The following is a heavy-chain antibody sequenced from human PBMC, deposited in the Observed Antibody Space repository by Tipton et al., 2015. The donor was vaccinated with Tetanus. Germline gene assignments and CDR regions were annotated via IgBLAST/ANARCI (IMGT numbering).Heavy chain of an antibody. CDR1: GGSFSAFC. V-gene: IGHV4-34*01. D-gene: IGHD3-3*01. CDR3: ARGLWGGSFGPLGY. J-gene: IGHJ4*02. Sequence: LRLSCAVSGGSFSAFCWSWIRQSLREINHSGSTTYNSSLKNRVTTSVDTSKNQFSLKLTSVTAADAAVYYCARGLWGGSFGPLGYWGQGTLVTVSS. CDR2: INHSGST.